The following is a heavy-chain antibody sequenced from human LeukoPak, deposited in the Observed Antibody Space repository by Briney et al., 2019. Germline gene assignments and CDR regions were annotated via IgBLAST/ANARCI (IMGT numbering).Heavy chain of an antibody. V-gene: IGHV1-46*01. Sequence: ASVKVSCKASGYTFASYYMHWVRQAPGQGLEWMGIINPSGGSTTYAQKFQGRVTMTRDTSTSTVYVELSSLRSEDTAVYYCARDSTPTYYSGTYYFEYRGQGTLGTVSS. CDR3: ARDSTPTYYSGTYYFEY. J-gene: IGHJ4*02. D-gene: IGHD1-26*01. CDR2: INPSGGST. CDR1: GYTFASYY.